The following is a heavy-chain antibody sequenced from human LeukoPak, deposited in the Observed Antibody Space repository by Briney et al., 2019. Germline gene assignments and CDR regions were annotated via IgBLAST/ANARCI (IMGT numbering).Heavy chain of an antibody. Sequence: SETLSLTCIVSGGSISSSRDYWAWIRQPPGKGLEWIANIYYSGSTYYSPSLKSRVIISVDTSKNQFPLKLSSVTAADTAVYYCARVDTAMVDYWGQGTLVTVSS. CDR1: GGSISSSRDY. D-gene: IGHD5-18*01. J-gene: IGHJ4*02. CDR2: IYYSGST. CDR3: ARVDTAMVDY. V-gene: IGHV4-39*06.